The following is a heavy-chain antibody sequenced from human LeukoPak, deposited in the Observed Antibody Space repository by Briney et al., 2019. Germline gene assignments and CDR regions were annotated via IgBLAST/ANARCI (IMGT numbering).Heavy chain of an antibody. CDR3: ARGSGNTIFGVVLVPFDY. CDR2: ISGSGGST. CDR1: GFTFSSYA. Sequence: GGSLRLSCAASGFTFSSYAMSWVRQAPGKGLEWVSAISGSGGSTYYADSVKGRFTISRDDAKNSLYLQMNSLRAEDTAVYYCARGSGNTIFGVVLVPFDYWGQGTLVTVSS. V-gene: IGHV3-23*01. J-gene: IGHJ4*02. D-gene: IGHD3-3*01.